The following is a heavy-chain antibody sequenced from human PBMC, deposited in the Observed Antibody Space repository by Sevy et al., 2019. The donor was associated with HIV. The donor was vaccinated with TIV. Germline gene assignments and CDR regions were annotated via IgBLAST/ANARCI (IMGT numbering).Heavy chain of an antibody. D-gene: IGHD2-8*01. V-gene: IGHV3-48*03. CDR3: TRNGGAFDNGFDP. Sequence: GGSLRLSRTASGFTFSSYDMNSVRQAPGKGLEWVSKISSSGSSIYYADSVKGRFTISRDNAKNSLNLQMNSLRAEDTAVYYCTRNGGAFDNGFDPWGQGTLVTVSS. CDR1: GFTFSSYD. CDR2: ISSSGSSI. J-gene: IGHJ5*02.